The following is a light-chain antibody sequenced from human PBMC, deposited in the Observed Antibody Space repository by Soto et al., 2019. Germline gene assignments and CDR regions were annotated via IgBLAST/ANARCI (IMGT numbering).Light chain of an antibody. J-gene: IGKJ4*01. Sequence: DIVMTQSPDSLAVSLGERATINCKSSQSVLYSSNNKNYLAWYQQKPGQPPKLLIYWASTRESGVPDRFSGSGSGTDFTLTISSLQADDVAVYYCQQYYSTPLLTFGGGTKVEIK. CDR3: QQYYSTPLLT. CDR2: WAS. CDR1: QSVLYSSNNKNY. V-gene: IGKV4-1*01.